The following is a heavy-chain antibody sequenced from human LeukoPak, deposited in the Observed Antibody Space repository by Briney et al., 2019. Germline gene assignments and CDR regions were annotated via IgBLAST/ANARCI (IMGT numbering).Heavy chain of an antibody. J-gene: IGHJ4*02. Sequence: SETLSLTCTVSGGSISSGGYYWSWIRQHPGKGLEWIGYIYYSGSTYYNPSLKSRVTISVDTSKNQFSLKLSSLTAADTAVYYCARYGDHVYFDYWGQGTLVTVSS. CDR3: ARYGDHVYFDY. CDR1: GGSISSGGYY. CDR2: IYYSGST. V-gene: IGHV4-31*03. D-gene: IGHD4-17*01.